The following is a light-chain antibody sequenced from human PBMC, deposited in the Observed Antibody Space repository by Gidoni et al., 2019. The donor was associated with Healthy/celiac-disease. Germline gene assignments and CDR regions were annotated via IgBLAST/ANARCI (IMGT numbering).Light chain of an antibody. CDR1: KLGDKY. V-gene: IGLV3-1*01. CDR2: QDS. Sequence: SYELPQPPSVSVSPGQTASITCSGDKLGDKYACWYQQKPGQSPVLVIYQDSKRPSGIPERFSGSNSGNTATLTISGTQAMDEADYYCQAWDSSIAVFGGGTKLTVL. CDR3: QAWDSSIAV. J-gene: IGLJ2*01.